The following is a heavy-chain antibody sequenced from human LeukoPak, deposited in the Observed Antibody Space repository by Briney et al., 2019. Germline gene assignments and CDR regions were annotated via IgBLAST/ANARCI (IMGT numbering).Heavy chain of an antibody. CDR1: GFTFSAYA. Sequence: GTSLRLSCAGSGFTFSAYAIHWVRQAPGKGLEWVAMIWYDGTNQNYADSAKGRFTISRDNSKNTVYLQMSGLRPADTAVYYCAREAEDYFDSSASFDSWGQGTLVTVSS. CDR2: IWYDGTNQ. D-gene: IGHD3-22*01. CDR3: AREAEDYFDSSASFDS. V-gene: IGHV3-30*04. J-gene: IGHJ4*02.